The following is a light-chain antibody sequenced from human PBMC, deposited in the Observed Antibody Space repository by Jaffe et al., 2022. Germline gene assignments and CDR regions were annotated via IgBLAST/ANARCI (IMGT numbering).Light chain of an antibody. CDR1: QSLLHSNGNNY. V-gene: IGKV2-28*01. Sequence: DIVMTQSPLSLPVTPGEPASISCRSSQSLLHSNGNNYLAWYLQKPGQSPQLLIYLGSNRASGVPDRFSGSGSGTDFTLKISRVEAEDVGVYYCMQLLQIPITFGGGTKVEIK. J-gene: IGKJ4*01. CDR2: LGS. CDR3: MQLLQIPIT.